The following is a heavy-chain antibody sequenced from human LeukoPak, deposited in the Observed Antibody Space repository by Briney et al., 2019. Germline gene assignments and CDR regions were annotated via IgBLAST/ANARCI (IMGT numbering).Heavy chain of an antibody. J-gene: IGHJ6*02. CDR2: IIPTLGIA. V-gene: IGHV1-69*04. CDR3: ASNRFGESGGMDV. CDR1: GGTFSSYA. Sequence: SVKVSCKASGGTFSSYAISWVRQAPGQGLELMGRIIPTLGIANYAQKFQGRVTITADKSTSTAYMELSSLRSEDTAVYYCASNRFGESGGMDVWGQGTTVTVSS. D-gene: IGHD3-10*01.